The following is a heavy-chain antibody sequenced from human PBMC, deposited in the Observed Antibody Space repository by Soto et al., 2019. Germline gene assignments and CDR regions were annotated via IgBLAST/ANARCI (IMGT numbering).Heavy chain of an antibody. V-gene: IGHV1-2*04. CDR1: GYNFAAYY. CDR2: INANNGGT. J-gene: IGHJ6*03. Sequence: QVLLEQSGAEVKKPGASVKVSCKTSGYNFAAYYIHWVRQAPGQGLEWMGWINANNGGTNYAQKFQGWVTMTRDTSINTAYMEVTRMTSDDTAVYYCARGKKSNYYHMDVWGEGTTVTVSS. CDR3: ARGKKSNYYHMDV.